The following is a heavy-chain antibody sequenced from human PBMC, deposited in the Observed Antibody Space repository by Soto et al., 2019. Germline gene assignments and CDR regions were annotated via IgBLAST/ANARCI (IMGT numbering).Heavy chain of an antibody. D-gene: IGHD6-13*01. CDR3: ARHPSTRIAAAGTSVGHTNYYCYGMDV. V-gene: IGHV5-10-1*01. CDR2: IDPSDSYT. Sequence: GESLKISCKGSGYSFTSYWISWVRQMPGKGLEWMGRIDPSDSYTNYSPSFQGHVTISADKSISTAYLQWSSLKASDTAMYYCARHPSTRIAAAGTSVGHTNYYCYGMDVWGQGTTVTVSS. CDR1: GYSFTSYW. J-gene: IGHJ6*02.